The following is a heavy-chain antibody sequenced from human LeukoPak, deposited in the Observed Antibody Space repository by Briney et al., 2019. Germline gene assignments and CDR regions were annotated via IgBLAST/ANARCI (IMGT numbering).Heavy chain of an antibody. CDR2: INHSGST. J-gene: IGHJ5*01. D-gene: IGHD3-16*01. V-gene: IGHV4-34*01. CDR3: AGGPHPGIPFFGGRKRFHP. CDR1: GGSFSGYY. Sequence: SETLSLTCAVYGGSFSGYYWSWIRQPPGKGLEWIGEINHSGSTNYNPSLKSRVTISVDTSRNQFSLKLSSVTAADTAVYYCAGGPHPGIPFFGGRKRFHPWGQGTLVT.